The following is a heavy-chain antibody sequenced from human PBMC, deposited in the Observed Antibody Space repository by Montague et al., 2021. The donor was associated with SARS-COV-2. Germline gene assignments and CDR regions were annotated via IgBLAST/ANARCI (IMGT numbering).Heavy chain of an antibody. CDR1: GGSITSFS. CDR3: ASSSGYSYGYYFDY. D-gene: IGHD5-18*01. Sequence: SETLSLTCSVSGGSITSFSWSWIRQPPGKGLEWIGYISYSGSTDYSPSLESRVTISVDTSKNQFSLKLSSVTAADTAVYYCASSSGYSYGYYFDYWGQGTLVTVSS. J-gene: IGHJ4*02. V-gene: IGHV4-59*01. CDR2: ISYSGST.